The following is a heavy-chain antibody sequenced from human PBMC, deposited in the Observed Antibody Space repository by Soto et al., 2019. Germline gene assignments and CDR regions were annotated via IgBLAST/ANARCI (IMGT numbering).Heavy chain of an antibody. D-gene: IGHD3-22*01. Sequence: SETLSLTCTVSGGSISSSSYYWGWIRQPPGKGLEWIGSIYYSGSTYYNPSLKSRVTISVDTSKNQFSLKLSSVTAADTAVYYCARGGYYDSSGYYYSWETTNWYFDLWGRGTLVTAPQ. J-gene: IGHJ2*01. CDR1: GGSISSSSYY. CDR3: ARGGYYDSSGYYYSWETTNWYFDL. CDR2: IYYSGST. V-gene: IGHV4-39*01.